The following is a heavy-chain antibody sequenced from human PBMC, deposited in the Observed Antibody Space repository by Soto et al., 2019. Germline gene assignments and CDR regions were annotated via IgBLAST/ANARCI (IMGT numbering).Heavy chain of an antibody. CDR1: GFTFSSYG. CDR2: ISYDGSNK. V-gene: IGHV3-30*18. Sequence: GGSLRLSCAASGFTFSSYGMHWVRQAPGKGLEWVAVISYDGSNKYYADSVKGRFTISRDNSKNTLYLQMNSLRAEDTAVYYCAKDVPDYGENNWFDPWGQGTLVTVSS. J-gene: IGHJ5*02. D-gene: IGHD4-17*01. CDR3: AKDVPDYGENNWFDP.